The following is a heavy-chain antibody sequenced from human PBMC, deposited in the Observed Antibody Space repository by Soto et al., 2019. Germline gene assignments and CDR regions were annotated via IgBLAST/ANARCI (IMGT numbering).Heavy chain of an antibody. J-gene: IGHJ3*02. CDR2: MSHSGGT. CDR3: ARGPRPQVSYYDYIWGSYHLQAQDAYDI. CDR1: GGFVSSGSYY. V-gene: IGHV4-34*01. D-gene: IGHD3-16*02. Sequence: SETLSLTCAVYGGFVSSGSYYWSWIRQPTGKGLEWMGEMSHSGGTHFNPSLKSRVTISVDTSKNQFSLKLSSVTAADTAVYYCARGPRPQVSYYDYIWGSYHLQAQDAYDIWGQGTMVTVSS.